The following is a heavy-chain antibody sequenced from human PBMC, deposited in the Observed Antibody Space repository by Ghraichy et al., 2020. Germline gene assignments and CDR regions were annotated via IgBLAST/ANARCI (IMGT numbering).Heavy chain of an antibody. CDR1: GFTFDDYA. J-gene: IGHJ6*02. Sequence: GGSLRLSCAASGFTFDDYAMHWVRQAPGKGLEWVSGISWNSGSIGYADSVKGRFTISRDNAKNSLYLQMNSLRAEDTALYYCAKDMGGYEVVATYYYYGMDVWGQGTTVTVSS. CDR2: ISWNSGSI. V-gene: IGHV3-9*01. CDR3: AKDMGGYEVVATYYYYGMDV. D-gene: IGHD5-12*01.